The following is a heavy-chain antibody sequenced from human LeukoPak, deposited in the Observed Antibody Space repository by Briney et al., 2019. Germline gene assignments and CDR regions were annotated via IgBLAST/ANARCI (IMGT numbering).Heavy chain of an antibody. CDR2: LHANGDEK. CDR1: GFSLSGYW. CDR3: ARGGYSFDY. J-gene: IGHJ4*02. D-gene: IGHD5-12*01. Sequence: GGSLRLSCAASGFSLSGYWMSWVRQAPGKGLEWVARLHANGDEKNFVGSVQGRFTVSRDNAKNSLYLQMNSLRVEDTAVYYCARGGYSFDYLGQGTLVTVSS. V-gene: IGHV3-7*01.